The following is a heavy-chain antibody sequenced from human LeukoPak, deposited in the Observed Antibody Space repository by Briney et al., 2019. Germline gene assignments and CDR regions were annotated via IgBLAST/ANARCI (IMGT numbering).Heavy chain of an antibody. CDR3: ATDPATGTTATSLLAP. V-gene: IGHV3-48*01. Sequence: PGGSLRLSCAASGFPFSDYSINWVRQAPGKGLEWISHIGSSSGTIFYADSVKGRFTISRDNAKNSLYLQMNSLRAEDTAVYYCATDPATGTTATSLLAPWGQGTLVTVSS. J-gene: IGHJ5*02. D-gene: IGHD1-1*01. CDR1: GFPFSDYS. CDR2: IGSSSGTI.